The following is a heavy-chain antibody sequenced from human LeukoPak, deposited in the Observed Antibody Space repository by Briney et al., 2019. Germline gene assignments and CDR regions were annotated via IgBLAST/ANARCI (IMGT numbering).Heavy chain of an antibody. CDR2: IRSKAYGGTT. J-gene: IGHJ6*02. D-gene: IGHD2-21*02. CDR1: GFTFGDYA. Sequence: GSLRLSCTASGFTFGDYAMSWFRQAPGKGLEWVGFIRSKAYGGTTEYAASVKGRFTISRDDSKSIAYLQMNSLKTEDTAVYYSLVTTRGYYYYGMDVWGQGTTVTVSS. CDR3: LVTTRGYYYYGMDV. V-gene: IGHV3-49*03.